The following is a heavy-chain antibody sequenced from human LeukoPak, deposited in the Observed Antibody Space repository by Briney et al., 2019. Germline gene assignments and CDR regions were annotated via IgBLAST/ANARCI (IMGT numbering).Heavy chain of an antibody. CDR1: GGPISSYY. J-gene: IGHJ4*02. V-gene: IGHV4-59*01. CDR2: IYYSGST. CDR3: ARGFYRYYYDSSGYYLDY. D-gene: IGHD3-22*01. Sequence: PSETLSLTCTVSGGPISSYYWSWIRQPPGKGLEWIGYIYYSGSTNYNPSLKSRVTISVDTSKNQFSLKLSSVTAADTAVYYCARGFYRYYYDSSGYYLDYWGQGTLVTVSS.